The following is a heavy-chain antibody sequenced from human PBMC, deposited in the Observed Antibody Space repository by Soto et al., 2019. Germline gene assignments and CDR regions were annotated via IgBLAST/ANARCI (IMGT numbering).Heavy chain of an antibody. Sequence: QVQLVQSGAEVKKPGASVKVSCKASGYTFTSYDINWVRQATGQGLEWMGWMNPNSGNTGYAQKFQGRVTMTRNTSISTAYMELSSLRSEDTAVYYCARVEIVVVPATSGVLYYYGMDVWGQGTTVTVSS. CDR2: MNPNSGNT. CDR1: GYTFTSYD. J-gene: IGHJ6*02. CDR3: ARVEIVVVPATSGVLYYYGMDV. D-gene: IGHD2-2*01. V-gene: IGHV1-8*01.